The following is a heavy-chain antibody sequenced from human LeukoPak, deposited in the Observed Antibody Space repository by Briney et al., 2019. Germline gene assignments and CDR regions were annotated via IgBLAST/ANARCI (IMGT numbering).Heavy chain of an antibody. CDR2: ITLDGISA. CDR1: GFPFRSYA. D-gene: IGHD6-19*01. V-gene: IGHV3-64*01. CDR3: ARVAVPGTYDY. J-gene: IGHJ4*02. Sequence: GGSLRLSCAASGFPFRSYAMHWVRQAPGKGLEYVSAITLDGISAYYANSVKGRFTISRDNSKNTLYLQMGSLRAEDMAVYYCARVAVPGTYDYWGQGTLVTVSS.